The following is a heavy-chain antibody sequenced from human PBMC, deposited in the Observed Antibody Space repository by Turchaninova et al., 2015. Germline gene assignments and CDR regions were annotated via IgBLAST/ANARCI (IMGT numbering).Heavy chain of an antibody. J-gene: IGHJ4*01. CDR3: ARVLWDIVSAPGAIPTYYFDY. CDR1: GFSFSTYW. CDR2: MKQDGSEK. Sequence: GALRLTSAASGFSFSTYWMSGVRQAAGKGLEWVANMKQDGSEKNYVESAEGRIAISRDNAKNTLFLEMYSLRAEDTAVYYCARVLWDIVSAPGAIPTYYFDYWGHGTLVTVSS. V-gene: IGHV3-7*03. D-gene: IGHD2-2*01.